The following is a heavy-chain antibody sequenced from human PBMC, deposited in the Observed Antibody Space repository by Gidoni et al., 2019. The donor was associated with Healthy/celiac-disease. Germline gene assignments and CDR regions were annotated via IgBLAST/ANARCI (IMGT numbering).Heavy chain of an antibody. J-gene: IGHJ4*02. CDR2: ISYDGSNK. CDR3: ARGEVYYDILTGYYCY. CDR1: GFTFSSYA. D-gene: IGHD3-9*01. V-gene: IGHV3-30-3*01. Sequence: QVQLVESGGGVVQHGRSLRLSCAASGFTFSSYAMHWVRQAPGKGLEWVAVISYDGSNKYYADSVKGRFTISRDNSKNTLYLQMNSLRAEDTAVYYCARGEVYYDILTGYYCYWGQGTLVTVSS.